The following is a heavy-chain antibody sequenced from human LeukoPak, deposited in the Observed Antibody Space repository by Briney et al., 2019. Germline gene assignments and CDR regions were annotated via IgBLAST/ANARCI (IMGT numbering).Heavy chain of an antibody. Sequence: SETLSLTCTVSGVSVRRHYWIWIRQPPGKGLEWIGHISYSGDTNYNPSLKSRVTISLDTSKNQFSLRLSSVTAADTAVYYCARDGEGDEGLDYWGHGTLVNVSS. CDR3: ARDGEGDEGLDY. D-gene: IGHD3-10*01. CDR1: GVSVRRHY. V-gene: IGHV4-59*02. J-gene: IGHJ4*01. CDR2: ISYSGDT.